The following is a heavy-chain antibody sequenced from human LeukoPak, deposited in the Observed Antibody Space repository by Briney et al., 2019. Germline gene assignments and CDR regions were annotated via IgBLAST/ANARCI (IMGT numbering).Heavy chain of an antibody. CDR3: ARHLLSAFYCYDSSFGSPYDAFGI. J-gene: IGHJ3*02. V-gene: IGHV4-39*01. CDR1: GGSISSSSYY. CDR2: IYYSGST. D-gene: IGHD3-22*01. Sequence: SETLSLTCTVSGGSISSSSYYWGWIRQPPGKGLEWIGSIYYSGSTYYNPSLKSRVTISVDTSKNQFSLKLSPVTAADTAVYYCARHLLSAFYCYDSSFGSPYDAFGIWGQGTMVTVSS.